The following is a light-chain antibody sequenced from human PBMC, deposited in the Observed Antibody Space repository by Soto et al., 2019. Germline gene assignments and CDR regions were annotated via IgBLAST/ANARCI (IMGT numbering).Light chain of an antibody. CDR2: YDS. Sequence: SYELTQPPSVSVAPGKTARITCGGNNIGSKSVHWYQQKPGQAPVLVIYYDSDRPSGIPERFSGSNSGNTATLTISRVEAGDEADYYCQVWDISSDHQNVVFGGGTKLTVL. J-gene: IGLJ2*01. CDR3: QVWDISSDHQNVV. CDR1: NIGSKS. V-gene: IGLV3-21*04.